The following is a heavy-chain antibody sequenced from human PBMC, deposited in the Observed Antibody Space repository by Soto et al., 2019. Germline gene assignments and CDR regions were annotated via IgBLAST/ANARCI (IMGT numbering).Heavy chain of an antibody. J-gene: IGHJ4*02. D-gene: IGHD5-12*01. Sequence: PSETLSLTCTVSGGSISSSSYYWGWIRQPPGKGLEWIGSIYYSGSTYYNPSLKSRVTISVDTSKNQFSLKLSSVTAADTAVYYCARDRASGYDAHFDYWGQGTLVTVSS. CDR1: GGSISSSSYY. V-gene: IGHV4-39*02. CDR3: ARDRASGYDAHFDY. CDR2: IYYSGST.